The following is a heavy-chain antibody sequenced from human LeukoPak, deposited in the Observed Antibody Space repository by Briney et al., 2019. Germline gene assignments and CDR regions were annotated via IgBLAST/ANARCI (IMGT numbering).Heavy chain of an antibody. Sequence: SETLSLTCTVSGGSISSYYWSWIRQPPGKGLEWIGYIYYSGSTNYNPSLKSRVTISVDTSKNQFSLKLSSVTAVDTAVYYCARLTAGRYYYGMDVWGQGTTVTVSS. J-gene: IGHJ6*02. CDR3: ARLTAGRYYYGMDV. CDR1: GGSISSYY. CDR2: IYYSGST. V-gene: IGHV4-59*08. D-gene: IGHD6-13*01.